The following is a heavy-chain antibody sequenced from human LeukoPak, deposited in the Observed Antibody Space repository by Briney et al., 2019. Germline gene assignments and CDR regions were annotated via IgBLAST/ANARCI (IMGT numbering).Heavy chain of an antibody. CDR1: GGTFSSYA. J-gene: IGHJ4*02. V-gene: IGHV1-69*05. CDR2: IIPIFGTA. D-gene: IGHD4-23*01. CDR3: ASPSYGGVLNLNFDY. Sequence: GASVKVSCKASGGTFSSYAISWVRQAPGQGLEWMGGIIPIFGTANYARKFQGRVTITTDESTSTAYMELSSLRSEDTAVYYCASPSYGGVLNLNFDYWGQGTLVTVSS.